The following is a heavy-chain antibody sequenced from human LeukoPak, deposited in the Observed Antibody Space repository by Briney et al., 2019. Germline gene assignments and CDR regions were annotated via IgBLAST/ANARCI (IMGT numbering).Heavy chain of an antibody. CDR2: IYYGGST. CDR1: GGSISSYY. J-gene: IGHJ4*02. CDR3: ARARLDSSGRFDY. V-gene: IGHV4-59*01. D-gene: IGHD3-22*01. Sequence: PSETLSLTCTVSGGSISSYYGSWIREPPGKGLEWIGYIYYGGSTDYNPSLKSRVTISKDTSKTQCSLRLSSVTAADTAVYYCARARLDSSGRFDYWGQGTLVTVSS.